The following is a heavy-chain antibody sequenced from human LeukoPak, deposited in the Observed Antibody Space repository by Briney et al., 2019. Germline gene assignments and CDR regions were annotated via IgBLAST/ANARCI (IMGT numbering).Heavy chain of an antibody. J-gene: IGHJ4*02. V-gene: IGHV3-48*01. D-gene: IGHD2-8*01. CDR2: ISGSSSTI. CDR3: ARDLGYCTNGVCHTRFDY. Sequence: GGSLRLSCAASGFTFSNYIMNWVRQAPGKRPEWLSYISGSSSTIYYADSVKGRFTISRDNAKNSLYLQMNSLRVEDTAVYYCARDLGYCTNGVCHTRFDYWGQGTLVAVSS. CDR1: GFTFSNYI.